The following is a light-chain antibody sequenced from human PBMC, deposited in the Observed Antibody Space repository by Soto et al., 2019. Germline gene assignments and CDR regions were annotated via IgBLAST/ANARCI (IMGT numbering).Light chain of an antibody. J-gene: IGKJ1*01. CDR2: GAS. Sequence: EIVLTQSPGTLSLSPGERASLSCRASQSLTSSYLAWYQQKPGQAPRLLIYGASSRATGIPDRFSGSGSGTDFTLTISSLEPEDFAVYYCHQCYSSRTFGQGTKV. V-gene: IGKV3-20*01. CDR3: HQCYSSRT. CDR1: QSLTSSY.